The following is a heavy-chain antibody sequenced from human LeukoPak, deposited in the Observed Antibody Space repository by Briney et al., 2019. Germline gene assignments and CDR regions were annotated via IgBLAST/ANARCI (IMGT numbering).Heavy chain of an antibody. CDR2: IRYDGSNK. J-gene: IGHJ4*02. Sequence: GGSLRLSCAASGFTFSSYGMHWVRQAPGKGLEWVAFIRYDGSNKYYADSVKGRFTISRDNSKNTLYLQMNSLRAEDTAVYYCAREVRAQSGYHYWGQGTLVTVSS. V-gene: IGHV3-30*02. D-gene: IGHD5-12*01. CDR3: AREVRAQSGYHY. CDR1: GFTFSSYG.